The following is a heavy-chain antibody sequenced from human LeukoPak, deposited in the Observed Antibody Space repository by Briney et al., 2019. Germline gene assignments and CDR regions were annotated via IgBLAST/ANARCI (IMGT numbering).Heavy chain of an antibody. CDR1: GYTFTSYG. CDR3: ARDSAYGSGSLFDY. J-gene: IGHJ4*02. D-gene: IGHD3-10*01. CDR2: ISAYNGNT. V-gene: IGHV1-18*01. Sequence: ASVKVSCKATGYTFTSYGIRWVRQAPGQGLEWMGWISAYNGNTNFAQKLQGRVTMTTDTSTSTAYMELRSLRSDDTAVYYCARDSAYGSGSLFDYWGQGTLVTVSS.